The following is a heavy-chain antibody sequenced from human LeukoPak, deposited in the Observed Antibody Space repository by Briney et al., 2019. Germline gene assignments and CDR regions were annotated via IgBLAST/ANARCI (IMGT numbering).Heavy chain of an antibody. J-gene: IGHJ4*02. CDR2: INTNTGNP. D-gene: IGHD6-19*01. V-gene: IGHV7-4-1*02. CDR1: GYTFTSYA. CDR3: ARGDREGGSGLDFDY. Sequence: ASVKVSCKASGYTFTSYAMNWVRQAPGQGLEWIGWINTNTGNPTYAQGFTGRFVFSLDTSVSTAYLQISSLKAEDTAVYYCARGDREGGSGLDFDYWGQGTLVTVSS.